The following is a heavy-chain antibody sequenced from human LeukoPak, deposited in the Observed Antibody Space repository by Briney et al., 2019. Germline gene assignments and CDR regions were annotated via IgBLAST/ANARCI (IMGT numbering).Heavy chain of an antibody. CDR2: IRKKANSYTT. CDR3: ARVVGATYIDY. D-gene: IGHD1-26*01. Sequence: GGSLRLSCAASGFTFSDHYMDWVRQAPGKGLEWVGRIRKKANSYTTEYAASVKRRFTISRDDSKNSLFLQMNSLKTEDTAVYFCARVVGATYIDYGGQGTLVTVSS. V-gene: IGHV3-72*01. CDR1: GFTFSDHY. J-gene: IGHJ4*02.